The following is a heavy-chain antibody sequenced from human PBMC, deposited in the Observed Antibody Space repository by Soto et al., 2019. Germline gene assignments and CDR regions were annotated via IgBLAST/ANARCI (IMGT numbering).Heavy chain of an antibody. J-gene: IGHJ6*03. CDR1: GFTFSSYA. D-gene: IGHD4-4*01. Sequence: GGSLRLSCAASGFTFSSYAMSWVRQAPGKGLEWVSVISGSGGSTYYADSVKGRFTISRDNSKNTLYLQMNSLRAEDTAVYYCAKPPRYMTTVMVRYYYYYYMDVWGKGTTVTVSS. V-gene: IGHV3-23*01. CDR2: ISGSGGST. CDR3: AKPPRYMTTVMVRYYYYYYMDV.